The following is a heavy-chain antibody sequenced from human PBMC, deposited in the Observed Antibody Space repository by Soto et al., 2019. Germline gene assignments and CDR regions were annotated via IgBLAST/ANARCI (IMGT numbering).Heavy chain of an antibody. J-gene: IGHJ4*02. V-gene: IGHV4-59*12. Sequence: SETLSLTCTVSGGSISSYYWSWIRQPPGKGLEWIGYIHHSGSTNYNPSLKSRVTISADTSNNQFSLKLSSVTAADTAMYYCAGDYGDYDTLDYWGRGTQVTVSS. CDR1: GGSISSYY. CDR2: IHHSGST. D-gene: IGHD4-17*01. CDR3: AGDYGDYDTLDY.